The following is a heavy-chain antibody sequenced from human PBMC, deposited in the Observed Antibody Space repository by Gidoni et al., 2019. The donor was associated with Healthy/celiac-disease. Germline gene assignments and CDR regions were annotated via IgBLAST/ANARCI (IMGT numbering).Heavy chain of an antibody. D-gene: IGHD2-2*02. CDR3: ASHYCSSTSCYNDYYGMDV. J-gene: IGHJ6*02. CDR1: GYSFTSYW. V-gene: IGHV5-51*03. Sequence: EVQLVQSGAEVKKPGESLKISCTGSGYSFTSYWIGWVRQRPGKGLEWMGIIYPGDSDTRYSPSFQGQVTSSADKYISTAYLQWSSLKASDTAMYYCASHYCSSTSCYNDYYGMDVWGQGTTVTVSS. CDR2: IYPGDSDT.